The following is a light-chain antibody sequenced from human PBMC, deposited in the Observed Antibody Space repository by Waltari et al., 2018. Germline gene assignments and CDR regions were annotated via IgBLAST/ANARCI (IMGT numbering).Light chain of an antibody. V-gene: IGKV6-21*01. J-gene: IGKJ5*01. Sequence: EIVLTQSPDFQSVTPKEKVTITCRTSQNIFTSCHWDQQKPGQSPKLLITYASQFFSGVPSRFSGSGSGTNFTLTLNGLEAEDAATYYCHQSRSFPITFGQGTRLEIK. CDR1: QNIFTS. CDR3: HQSRSFPIT. CDR2: YAS.